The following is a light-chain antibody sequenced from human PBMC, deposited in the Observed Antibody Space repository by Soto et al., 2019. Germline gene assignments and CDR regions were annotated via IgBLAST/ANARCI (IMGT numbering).Light chain of an antibody. V-gene: IGKV3-20*01. CDR1: QSVSSSY. J-gene: IGKJ4*01. CDR2: GAS. Sequence: EIGLPQSPGTLSLSPGERATLSCRAGQSVSSSYLAWYQQKPGQAPRLLIYGASSRATGIPDRFSGSGSGTDFTLTISRLEPEDFAVYYCQQYGSSLGVTFGGGTKVVIK. CDR3: QQYGSSLGVT.